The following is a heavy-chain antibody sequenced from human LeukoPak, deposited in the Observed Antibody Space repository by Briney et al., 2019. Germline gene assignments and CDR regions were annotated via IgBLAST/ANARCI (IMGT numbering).Heavy chain of an antibody. V-gene: IGHV1-69*06. CDR2: IIPIFGTA. D-gene: IGHD5-18*01. J-gene: IGHJ3*02. CDR1: GGTFSSYA. Sequence: ASVKVSCKASGGTFSSYAISWVRQAPGQGLEWMGGIIPIFGTANYAQKFQGRVTITADKSTSTAYMELSSLRSEDTAVYYCARGRAYSYGKDAFDIWGQGTMVTVSS. CDR3: ARGRAYSYGKDAFDI.